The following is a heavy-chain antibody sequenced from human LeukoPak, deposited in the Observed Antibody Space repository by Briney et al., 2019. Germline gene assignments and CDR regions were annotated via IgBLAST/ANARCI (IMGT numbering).Heavy chain of an antibody. J-gene: IGHJ6*02. CDR2: IIPIFGTA. V-gene: IGHV1-69*01. D-gene: IGHD3-16*01. CDR1: GGTFSSYA. Sequence: ASVKVSCKASGGTFSSYAISWVRQAPGQGLEWMGGIIPIFGTANYAQKFQGRVTITADESTSTAYMELSSLRSEDTAVYYCARDWGSRGYYGMDVWGQGTTVTVSS. CDR3: ARDWGSRGYYGMDV.